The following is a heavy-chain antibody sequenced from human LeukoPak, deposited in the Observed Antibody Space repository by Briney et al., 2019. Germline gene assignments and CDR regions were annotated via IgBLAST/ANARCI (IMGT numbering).Heavy chain of an antibody. J-gene: IGHJ5*02. CDR1: GGSISSYY. CDR3: ARFVQDILTGYLMYNWFDP. Sequence: SETLSLTCTVSGGSISSYYWSWIRQPPGKGLEWIGYIYYSGSTNYNPSLKSRVTISVDTSKNQFSLKLSSVTAADTAVYYCARFVQDILTGYLMYNWFDPWGQGTLVTVSS. D-gene: IGHD3-9*01. CDR2: IYYSGST. V-gene: IGHV4-59*12.